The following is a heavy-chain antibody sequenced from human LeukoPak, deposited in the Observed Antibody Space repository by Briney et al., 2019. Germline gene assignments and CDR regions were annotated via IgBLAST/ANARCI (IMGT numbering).Heavy chain of an antibody. CDR2: IKQDGSEK. D-gene: IGHD6-13*01. V-gene: IGHV3-7*01. J-gene: IGHJ6*03. Sequence: PGGSLRLSCAASGFTFSSYWMSWVRQAPGKGLEWVANIKQDGSEKYYVDSVKGRFTISRDNAKNSLYLQMNSLRAEDTAVYYCARDLRLLAAAGTYYYYMDVWGKGTTVTVSS. CDR1: GFTFSSYW. CDR3: ARDLRLLAAAGTYYYYMDV.